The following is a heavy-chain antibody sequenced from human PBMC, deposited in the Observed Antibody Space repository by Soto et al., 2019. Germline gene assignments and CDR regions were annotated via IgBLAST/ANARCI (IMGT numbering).Heavy chain of an antibody. V-gene: IGHV4-34*01. Sequence: PSETLSLTCAVYGGSFSGYYWSWIRQPPGKGLEWIGEINHSGSTNYNPSLKSRVTISVDTSKNQFSLKLSSVTAADTAVYYCARQVFGVVDNFDYWGQGTLVTVSS. D-gene: IGHD3-3*01. CDR3: ARQVFGVVDNFDY. CDR2: INHSGST. CDR1: GGSFSGYY. J-gene: IGHJ4*02.